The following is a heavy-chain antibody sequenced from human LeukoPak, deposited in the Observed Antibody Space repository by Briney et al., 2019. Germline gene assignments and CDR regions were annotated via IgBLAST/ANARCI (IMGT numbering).Heavy chain of an antibody. Sequence: PSQTLSLTCTVSGGSISIGSYYWNWIRQPAGKGLEWIGRIYASGSTNYNTSLKSRVTMSVDTSKNQFSLKLNSVTAADTAVYYCARGRSGSHLGDYWGQGTLVTVSS. V-gene: IGHV4-61*02. CDR2: IYASGST. J-gene: IGHJ4*02. CDR1: GGSISIGSYY. CDR3: ARGRSGSHLGDY. D-gene: IGHD1-26*01.